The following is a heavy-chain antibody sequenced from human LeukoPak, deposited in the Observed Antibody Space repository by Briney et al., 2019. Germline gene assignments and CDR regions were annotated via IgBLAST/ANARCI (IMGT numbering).Heavy chain of an antibody. V-gene: IGHV3-9*01. J-gene: IGHJ4*02. D-gene: IGHD2-2*02. CDR3: ARGAAAIDY. CDR2: ISWNSNSI. Sequence: GGSLRLSCAASGFTFDDYAMHWVRQGPGKGLEWVSGISWNSNSIGYADSVKGRFTISRDNAKNSLYLQMNSLRAEDTAMYYCARGAAAIDYWGQGTLVTVSS. CDR1: GFTFDDYA.